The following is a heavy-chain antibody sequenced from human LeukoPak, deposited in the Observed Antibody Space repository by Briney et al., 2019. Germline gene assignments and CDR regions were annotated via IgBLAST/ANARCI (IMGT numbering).Heavy chain of an antibody. CDR2: ISSSSSYI. CDR1: GFTFSSYS. CDR3: ARDRRDSTGWYYFDY. V-gene: IGHV3-21*04. J-gene: IGHJ4*02. Sequence: GGSLRLSCAASGFTFSSYSMNWVRQAPGKGLEWVSSISSSSSYIYYADSVKGRFTISRDNAKNTLYLQMNSLRAKDTAVYYCARDRRDSTGWYYFDYWGQGTLVTVSS. D-gene: IGHD6-19*01.